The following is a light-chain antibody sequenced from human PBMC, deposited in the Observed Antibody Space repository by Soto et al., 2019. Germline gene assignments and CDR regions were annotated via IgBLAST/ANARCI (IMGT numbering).Light chain of an antibody. J-gene: IGLJ1*01. CDR1: SSDIGGYNH. CDR3: SSWTPTSTSLCV. CDR2: DVS. Sequence: RGDGAGSRGRWMRIYCPRTSSDIGGYNHVSWYQQHPGKAPKLMIYDVSSRPSGVSNRFSGSKSGNTASLTISGLQAEDEADYYCSSWTPTSTSLCVVGTGTEVLVL. V-gene: IGLV2-14*03.